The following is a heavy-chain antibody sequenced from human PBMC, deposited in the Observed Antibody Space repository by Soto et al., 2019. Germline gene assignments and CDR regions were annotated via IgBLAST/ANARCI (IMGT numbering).Heavy chain of an antibody. D-gene: IGHD1-20*01. CDR3: ARPNWNYYYGFDV. CDR1: EFTFDKYY. V-gene: IGHV3-7*01. CDR2: IKPDGSDQ. Sequence: GGSLRLSCAASEFTFDKYYMTWVRQAPGKGPEWVANIKPDGSDQYYVDSVKGRFTISRDNANNSLYLQMNSLRAEDTAVYFCARPNWNYYYGFDVPGQGPSLTVS. J-gene: IGHJ6*02.